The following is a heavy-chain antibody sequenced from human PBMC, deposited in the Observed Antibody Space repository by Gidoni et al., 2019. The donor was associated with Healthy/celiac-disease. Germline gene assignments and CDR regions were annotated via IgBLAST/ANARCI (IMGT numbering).Heavy chain of an antibody. CDR2: ISWNSGSI. CDR1: GFTFDDYA. CDR3: AKGKSYGDYVQGNGAFDI. D-gene: IGHD4-17*01. J-gene: IGHJ3*02. Sequence: EVQLVESGGGLVQPGRSLRLSCAASGFTFDDYAMHWVRQAPGKGLEWVSGISWNSGSIGYADSVKGRFTISRDNAKNSLYLQMNSLRAEDTALYYCAKGKSYGDYVQGNGAFDIWGQGTMVTVSS. V-gene: IGHV3-9*01.